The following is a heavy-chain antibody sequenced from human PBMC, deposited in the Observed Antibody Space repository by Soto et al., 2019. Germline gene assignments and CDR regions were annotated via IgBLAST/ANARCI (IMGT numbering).Heavy chain of an antibody. CDR1: GFTFSSYA. CDR3: AKDYGSGREVYYYYMDV. D-gene: IGHD3-10*01. Sequence: GGSLRLSCAASGFTFSSYAMSWVRQAPGKGLEWVSAISGSGGSTYYADSVKGRFPIPRDNSKNTLYRQMNSLRAEDTAVYYCAKDYGSGREVYYYYMDVWGKGTTVTVSS. CDR2: ISGSGGST. V-gene: IGHV3-23*01. J-gene: IGHJ6*03.